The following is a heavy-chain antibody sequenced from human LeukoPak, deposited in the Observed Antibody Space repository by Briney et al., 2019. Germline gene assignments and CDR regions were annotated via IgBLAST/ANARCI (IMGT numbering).Heavy chain of an antibody. CDR2: VSNDGDIQ. CDR3: AKASGVPWADYAFDI. D-gene: IGHD3-10*01. CDR1: GFTFTYYA. Sequence: GGSLRLSCAASGFTFTYYAMHWVRQAPGKGLHWVAVVSNDGDIQDYTDSVKGRFTISRDNSKNMLYLQMNSLRAEDTAVYYCAKASGVPWADYAFDIWGQGTMVTVSS. V-gene: IGHV3-30-3*01. J-gene: IGHJ3*02.